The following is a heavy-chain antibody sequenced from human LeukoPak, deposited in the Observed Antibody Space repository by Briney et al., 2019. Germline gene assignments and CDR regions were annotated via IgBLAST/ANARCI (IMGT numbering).Heavy chain of an antibody. Sequence: SETLSLTCTVSGGSISSGSYYWSWIRQPAGKGLEWIGRIYTSGSTNYNPSLKSRVTISVDTSKNQFSLKLSSVTAADTAVYYCASSFSSSRGYWGQGTLVTVSS. CDR2: IYTSGST. V-gene: IGHV4-61*02. D-gene: IGHD6-13*01. CDR3: ASSFSSSRGY. CDR1: GGSISSGSYY. J-gene: IGHJ4*02.